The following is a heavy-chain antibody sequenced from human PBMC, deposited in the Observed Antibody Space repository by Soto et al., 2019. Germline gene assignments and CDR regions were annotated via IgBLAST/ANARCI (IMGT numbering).Heavy chain of an antibody. V-gene: IGHV4-39*01. D-gene: IGHD3-10*01. J-gene: IGHJ3*02. Sequence: SETLSLTCAVSGGSTSSSSYYWGWIRQPPGKGLEWIGSIYYSGSTYYNPSLKSRVTISVDTSKNQFSLKLSSVTAADTAVYYCAKGGSGSYSNAFDIWGQGTMVTVSS. CDR1: GGSTSSSSYY. CDR3: AKGGSGSYSNAFDI. CDR2: IYYSGST.